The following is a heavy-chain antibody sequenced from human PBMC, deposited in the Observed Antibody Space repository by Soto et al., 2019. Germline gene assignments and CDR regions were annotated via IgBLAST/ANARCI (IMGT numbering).Heavy chain of an antibody. J-gene: IGHJ3*02. Sequence: ASVKVSCKASGYTFTGYYMHWVRQAPGQGLEWMGWINPNSGGTNYAQKFQGWVTMTRDTSISTAYMELSRLRSDDTAVYYCARDAHPYVVVPAADRAFDICGQGTMVTVS. V-gene: IGHV1-2*04. CDR1: GYTFTGYY. D-gene: IGHD2-2*01. CDR2: INPNSGGT. CDR3: ARDAHPYVVVPAADRAFDI.